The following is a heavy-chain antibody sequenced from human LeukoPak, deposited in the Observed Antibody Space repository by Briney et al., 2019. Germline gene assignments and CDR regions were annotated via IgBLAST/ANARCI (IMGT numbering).Heavy chain of an antibody. CDR1: GFTFRSYA. Sequence: PGGSLRLSCTASGFTFRSYAMTWVRQAPGKGLEWVSVISGSGSSTYYADSVKGRFTTSRDNSNNTLYLQMNGLRAEDTAVYYCAKGVDFWSGLDYWGQATLVTVSS. D-gene: IGHD3-3*01. CDR2: ISGSGSST. V-gene: IGHV3-23*01. J-gene: IGHJ4*02. CDR3: AKGVDFWSGLDY.